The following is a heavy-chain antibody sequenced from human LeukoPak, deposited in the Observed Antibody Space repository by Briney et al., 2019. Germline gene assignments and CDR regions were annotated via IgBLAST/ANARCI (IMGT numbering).Heavy chain of an antibody. CDR2: IDPNSGAT. CDR3: ASDSGHSYGDIDF. V-gene: IGHV1-2*06. CDR1: GDTFPSHF. J-gene: IGHJ4*02. D-gene: IGHD5-18*01. Sequence: ASVKVSCKASGDTFPSHFFHWGRQAPGQGVEWMGRIDPNSGATNYAPKFQDRITMTRDTSIVTAYMELNRLRSDDTAVYYCASDSGHSYGDIDFWGQRTRVTVSS.